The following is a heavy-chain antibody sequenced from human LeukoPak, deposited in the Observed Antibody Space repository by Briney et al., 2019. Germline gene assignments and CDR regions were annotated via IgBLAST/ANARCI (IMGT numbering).Heavy chain of an antibody. Sequence: GGSLRLSCAASGFTFDDYAMHWVRQAPGKGLEWVSLISWDGGSTYYADSVKGRFTISRDNSKNSLYLQMNSLRAEDTALYYCAKDFLPYGSGSYGAFDIWGQGTMVTVSS. J-gene: IGHJ3*02. V-gene: IGHV3-43D*03. CDR2: ISWDGGST. CDR1: GFTFDDYA. CDR3: AKDFLPYGSGSYGAFDI. D-gene: IGHD3-10*01.